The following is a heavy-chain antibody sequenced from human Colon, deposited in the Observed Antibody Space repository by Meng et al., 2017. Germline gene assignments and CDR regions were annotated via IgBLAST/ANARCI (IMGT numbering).Heavy chain of an antibody. Sequence: QGQVQESGPRLVKPSQTLSLPCTVSGGSISSGGYYWTWIRQLPGKGLEWIGYIYYPGNTYYNPSLKSRLSLSIDRSQNQFSLKLSSVTAADTAMYYCAGGYRYDYWGQGTLVTVSS. D-gene: IGHD5-18*01. CDR1: GGSISSGGYY. CDR2: IYYPGNT. V-gene: IGHV4-31*03. J-gene: IGHJ4*02. CDR3: AGGYRYDY.